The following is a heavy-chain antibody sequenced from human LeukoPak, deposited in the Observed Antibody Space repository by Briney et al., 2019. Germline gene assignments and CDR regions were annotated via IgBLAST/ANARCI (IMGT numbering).Heavy chain of an antibody. CDR2: ISSNGAKT. V-gene: IGHV3-23*01. Sequence: GGSLRLSCAASGFTFSSYAITWVRQAPGKGLEWVSAISSNGAKTYYADSVKGRFTISRDNYKNMVFLQMNSLRAEDTAVYYCAKGRSYYYGSGSSYYYYYGMDVWGQGTTVTVSS. CDR3: AKGRSYYYGSGSSYYYYYGMDV. CDR1: GFTFSSYA. J-gene: IGHJ6*02. D-gene: IGHD3-10*01.